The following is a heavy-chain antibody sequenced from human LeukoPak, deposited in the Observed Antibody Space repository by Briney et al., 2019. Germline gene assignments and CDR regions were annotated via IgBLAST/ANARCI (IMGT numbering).Heavy chain of an antibody. CDR1: GGSISSSSYY. CDR2: IYYSGST. V-gene: IGHV4-39*07. J-gene: IGHJ4*02. D-gene: IGHD6-13*01. CDR3: ASLDRLASAGSHTFDY. Sequence: SETLSLTCTVSGGSISSSSYYWGWIRQPPGKGLEWIGSIYYSGSTYYNPSLKSRVTISVDTSKNQFSLKLSSVTAADTAVYYCASLDRLASAGSHTFDYWGQGTLVTVSS.